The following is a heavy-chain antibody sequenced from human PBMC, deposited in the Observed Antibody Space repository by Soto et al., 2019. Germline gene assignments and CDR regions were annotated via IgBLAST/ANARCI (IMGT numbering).Heavy chain of an antibody. J-gene: IGHJ3*02. CDR2: IHYTGST. V-gene: IGHV4-31*03. CDR3: ARDSAIAARAFDI. D-gene: IGHD6-6*01. CDR1: SGSISSGGYH. Sequence: SETLSLTCTVSSGSISSGGYHWSRIRQHPGKGLELIGYIHYTGSTYYNPSLKSRLTISVDTSKNQFSLRLSSVTAADTAVYYCARDSAIAARAFDIWGRGTMVTVSS.